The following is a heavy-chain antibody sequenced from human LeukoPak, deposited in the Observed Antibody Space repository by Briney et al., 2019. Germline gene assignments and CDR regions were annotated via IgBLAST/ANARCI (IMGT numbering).Heavy chain of an antibody. CDR1: GGTFSSYA. CDR2: IIPIFGTA. D-gene: IGHD1-26*01. V-gene: IGHV1-69*05. CDR3: ARDQWELEWYYFDY. Sequence: SVTVSFKASGGTFSSYAISWVRQAPGQGLEWMGGIIPIFGTANYAQKFQGRVTITTDESTSTAYMELSSLRSEDTAVYYCARDQWELEWYYFDYWGQGTLVTVSS. J-gene: IGHJ4*02.